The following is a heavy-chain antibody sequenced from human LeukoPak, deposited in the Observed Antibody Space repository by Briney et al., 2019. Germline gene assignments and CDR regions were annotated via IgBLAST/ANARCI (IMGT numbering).Heavy chain of an antibody. Sequence: PGESLKISCKGSGYSFTSYWIGWVRQMPGKGPEWMGIIYPGDSDTRYSPSFQGQVTISADKSISTAYLQWSSLKASDTAMYYCARRPEYSSGWYRAPFDYWGQGTLVTVSS. CDR3: ARRPEYSSGWYRAPFDY. V-gene: IGHV5-51*01. J-gene: IGHJ4*02. CDR2: IYPGDSDT. CDR1: GYSFTSYW. D-gene: IGHD6-19*01.